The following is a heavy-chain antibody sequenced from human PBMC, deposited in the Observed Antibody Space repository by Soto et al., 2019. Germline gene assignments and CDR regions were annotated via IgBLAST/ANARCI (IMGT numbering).Heavy chain of an antibody. J-gene: IGHJ4*02. CDR2: ISSAGDAF. Sequence: EVQLVESGGGLAQPGGSLRLSCAASGFTFSSYEMNWVRQAPGKTLEWVSYISSAGDAFYYADFVKGRFTISRDNAKNLLFLQMNSLRVEDTAVYYCARVYCSTTTCHVQAFDSWGQGTLVTVSS. CDR1: GFTFSSYE. V-gene: IGHV3-48*03. D-gene: IGHD2-2*01. CDR3: ARVYCSTTTCHVQAFDS.